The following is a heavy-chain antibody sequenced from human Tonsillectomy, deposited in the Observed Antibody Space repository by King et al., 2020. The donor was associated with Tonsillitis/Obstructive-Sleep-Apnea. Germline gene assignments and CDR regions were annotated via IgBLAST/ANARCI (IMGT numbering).Heavy chain of an antibody. J-gene: IGHJ4*02. CDR3: ARLRCTGGACYLNFDY. CDR2: INPSGGST. V-gene: IGHV1-46*01. CDR1: GYTFTDYY. Sequence: VQLVESGAEVKKPGASVKVSCKASGYTFTDYYIQWVRQAPGQGLEWMGIINPSGGSTSYARKFQGRVTITRDTSTSTVYMDLSSLRSEATAVYYCARLRCTGGACYLNFDYWGQGTLFTVSS. D-gene: IGHD2-8*02.